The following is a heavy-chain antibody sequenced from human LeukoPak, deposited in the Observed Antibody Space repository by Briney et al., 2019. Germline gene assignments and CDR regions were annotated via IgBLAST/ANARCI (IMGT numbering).Heavy chain of an antibody. Sequence: SSETLSLTCTVSGGSISSYYWSWIRQPPGKGLEWIGYIYYSGSTNYNPSLKSRVTISVDTSKNQFSLKLSSVTAADTAVYYCARRRIAARPNYYYYYMDVWGKGTTVTVSS. J-gene: IGHJ6*03. CDR3: ARRRIAARPNYYYYYMDV. CDR1: GGSISSYY. D-gene: IGHD6-6*01. V-gene: IGHV4-59*08. CDR2: IYYSGST.